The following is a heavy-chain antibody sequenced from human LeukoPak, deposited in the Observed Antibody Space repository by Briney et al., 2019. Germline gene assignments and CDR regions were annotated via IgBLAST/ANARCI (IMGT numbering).Heavy chain of an antibody. CDR2: INHSGST. J-gene: IGHJ6*03. V-gene: IGHV4-34*01. CDR1: GGSFSGYY. D-gene: IGHD4-17*01. CDR3: ARGGGDYIYYYYMDV. Sequence: LETLSLTCAVYGGSFSGYYWSWIRQPPGKGLEWIGEINHSGSTNYNPSLKSRVTISVDTSKNQFSLKLSSVTAADTAVYYCARGGGDYIYYYYMDVWGKGTTVTISS.